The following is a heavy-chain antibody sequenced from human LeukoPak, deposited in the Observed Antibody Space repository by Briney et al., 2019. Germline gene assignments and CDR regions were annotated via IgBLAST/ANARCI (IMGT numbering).Heavy chain of an antibody. CDR1: GYTFTTYG. D-gene: IGHD6-19*01. V-gene: IGHV1-18*01. Sequence: ASVKVSCKASGYTFTTYGISWVRQAPGQGLEWMGWISGYNGDTNYAQKFQGRVIMTTDTSTSTAYMELRSLRSDDTAVYYCARDLPLQQGLVPTLYDIWGQGTMVTVSS. CDR3: ARDLPLQQGLVPTLYDI. CDR2: ISGYNGDT. J-gene: IGHJ3*02.